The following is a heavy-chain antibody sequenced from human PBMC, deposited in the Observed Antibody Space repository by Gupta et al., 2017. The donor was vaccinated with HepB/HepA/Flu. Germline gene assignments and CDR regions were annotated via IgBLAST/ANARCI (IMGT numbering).Heavy chain of an antibody. CDR2: ISYDGKYQ. Sequence: QGELMESGGDVVQPGRSLRLSCAASGFSFGSYAMYWVRQAPGKGLESVAVISYDGKYQFYSDSVRGRFTVSRDNSQNTLHPQMNSLRPEDTAAYYCAREVTTENISCFDYWGQGTLVTVSS. D-gene: IGHD5-18*01. CDR1: GFSFGSYA. CDR3: AREVTTENISCFDY. J-gene: IGHJ4*02. V-gene: IGHV3-30*04.